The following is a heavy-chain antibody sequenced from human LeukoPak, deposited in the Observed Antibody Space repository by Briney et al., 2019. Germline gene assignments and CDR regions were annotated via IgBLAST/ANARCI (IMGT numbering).Heavy chain of an antibody. CDR3: ATFLLDRYPTLGAFDI. Sequence: GSSVKVSCKASGGTFSSYAISWVRQAPGQGLEWMGRIIPIFGTANYAQKFQGRVTITTDESTSTAYMELSSLRSEDTAVYYCATFLLDRYPTLGAFDIWGQGTMVTVSS. V-gene: IGHV1-69*05. J-gene: IGHJ3*02. D-gene: IGHD5-24*01. CDR1: GGTFSSYA. CDR2: IIPIFGTA.